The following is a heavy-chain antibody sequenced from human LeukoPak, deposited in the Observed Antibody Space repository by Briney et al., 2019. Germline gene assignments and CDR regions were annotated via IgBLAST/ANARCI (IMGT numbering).Heavy chain of an antibody. CDR1: GGSISSSSYY. V-gene: IGHV4-39*01. CDR3: ARHLSDYYDTSGYQRGSFDI. CDR2: ISSTGST. J-gene: IGHJ3*02. Sequence: SETLSLTCTVSGGSISSSSYYWGWIRQPPGEGLEWIGTISSTGSTYYNPSLKSRVTISVDTSKNQFSLKLSSVTAADTAVFYCARHLSDYYDTSGYQRGSFDIWGQGTMVTVSS. D-gene: IGHD3-22*01.